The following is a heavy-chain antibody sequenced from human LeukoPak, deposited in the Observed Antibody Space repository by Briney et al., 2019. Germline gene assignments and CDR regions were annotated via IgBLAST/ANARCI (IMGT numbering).Heavy chain of an antibody. J-gene: IGHJ4*02. CDR3: ARDYRGYRAPYYFDY. CDR2: IKQDGSEK. Sequence: PGGSLRLSCAASGFTFSSYWMSWVRQAPGKGLEWVANIKQDGSEKYYADSVKGRFTISRDNAKNSLYLQMNSLRAEDTAVYYCARDYRGYRAPYYFDYWGQGTLVTVSS. CDR1: GFTFSSYW. D-gene: IGHD2-15*01. V-gene: IGHV3-7*01.